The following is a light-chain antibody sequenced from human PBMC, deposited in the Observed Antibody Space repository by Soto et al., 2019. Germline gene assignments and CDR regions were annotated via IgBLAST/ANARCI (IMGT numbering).Light chain of an antibody. Sequence: EIVMTQSPATLSVSPGERATLSCRASQSVNSNLAWYRQKPCQAPSLLISDASTSATGVPARFSGSGSGTEFTLTISSLQSEDSGIYYCLQYNFWPPLTFGGGTKVEIK. CDR2: DAS. CDR1: QSVNSN. CDR3: LQYNFWPPLT. J-gene: IGKJ4*01. V-gene: IGKV3-15*01.